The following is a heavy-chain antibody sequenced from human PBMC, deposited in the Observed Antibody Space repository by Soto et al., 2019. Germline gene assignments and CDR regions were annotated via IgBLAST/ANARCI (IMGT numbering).Heavy chain of an antibody. CDR2: VYYSGST. D-gene: IGHD3-16*02. Sequence: PSETLSLTCTVSGGSISSTSYYWGWIRQPPGKGLEWIGNVYYSGSTYYNPSLKSRVTISVDTSKNQFSLKLSSVTAADTAVYYCARDGPPLLGDYVWGSYRYRFAFDIWGQGTMVTVSS. V-gene: IGHV4-39*02. CDR1: GGSISSTSYY. J-gene: IGHJ3*02. CDR3: ARDGPPLLGDYVWGSYRYRFAFDI.